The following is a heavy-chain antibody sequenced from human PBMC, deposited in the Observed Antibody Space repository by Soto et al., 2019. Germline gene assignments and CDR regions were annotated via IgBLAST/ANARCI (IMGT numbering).Heavy chain of an antibody. D-gene: IGHD3-10*01. Sequence: SETLSLTCAVSAGSISTTNWYVWVRQPPGMGLEWIGEIYHTGTTTYNPSLKSRVTMSVDTSKNQFSLRLSFVTAADTAVYYCATSSGSAYGLDVWGPGATVTVS. J-gene: IGHJ6*02. CDR3: ATSSGSAYGLDV. CDR1: AGSISTTNW. CDR2: IYHTGTT. V-gene: IGHV4-4*02.